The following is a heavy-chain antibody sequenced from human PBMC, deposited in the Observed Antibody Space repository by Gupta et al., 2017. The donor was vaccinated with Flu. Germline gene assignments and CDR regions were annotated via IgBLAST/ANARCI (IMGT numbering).Heavy chain of an antibody. CDR3: AKDITYDSSGPDYYGMDV. CDR1: GFTFDDYA. Sequence: EVQLVESGGGLVQPGRYLRLSCTASGFTFDDYAMHWVRQAPGKGLEWVSGISWNSGSIGYADSVKGRFTISRDNAKNSLYLQMNSLRAEDTALYYCAKDITYDSSGPDYYGMDVWGQGTTVTVSS. J-gene: IGHJ6*02. CDR2: ISWNSGSI. V-gene: IGHV3-9*01. D-gene: IGHD3-22*01.